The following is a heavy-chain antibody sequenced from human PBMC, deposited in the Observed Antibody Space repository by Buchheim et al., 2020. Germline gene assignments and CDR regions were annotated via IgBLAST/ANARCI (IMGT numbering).Heavy chain of an antibody. D-gene: IGHD5-18*01. J-gene: IGHJ4*02. CDR3: ARSFGPDTAMADDY. V-gene: IGHV3-48*01. Sequence: EVQLVESGGGLVQPGGSLRLSCAASGFTFSSYSMNWVHQAPGKGLEWVSYISSSSSTIYYADSVKGRFTISRDNAKNSLYLQMNSLRAEDTAVYYCARSFGPDTAMADDYWGQGTL. CDR2: ISSSSSTI. CDR1: GFTFSSYS.